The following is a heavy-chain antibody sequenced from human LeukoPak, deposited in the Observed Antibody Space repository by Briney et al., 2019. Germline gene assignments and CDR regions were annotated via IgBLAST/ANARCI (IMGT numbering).Heavy chain of an antibody. CDR2: SSPNGGET. CDR1: GYTFTRHF. D-gene: IGHD3-22*01. Sequence: GASGKVSCTASGYTFTRHFMHWVRQAPGQGLEWMGWSSPNGGETNYAQMFKGRVTVTRDPAIIPAYSELSKLTAYDTAMYYCAKSYYYDTTGYTHDDAFDIWGQGTMVSVPS. CDR3: AKSYYYDTTGYTHDDAFDI. J-gene: IGHJ3*02. V-gene: IGHV1-2*02.